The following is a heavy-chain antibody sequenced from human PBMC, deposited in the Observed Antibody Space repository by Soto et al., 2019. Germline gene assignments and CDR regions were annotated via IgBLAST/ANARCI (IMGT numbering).Heavy chain of an antibody. J-gene: IGHJ4*02. D-gene: IGHD1-26*01. Sequence: QVQLVESGGDVVQPGRSLRLSCAASGFTFSNDGMHWARQAPGKGLEWVAAILYDGSNKYYADSVKGRFTISRDNSKNTLYLQMNSLRAEDTAVYYCAGGTYYSDYCGQGTLVTVSS. CDR2: ILYDGSNK. V-gene: IGHV3-33*01. CDR3: AGGTYYSDY. CDR1: GFTFSNDG.